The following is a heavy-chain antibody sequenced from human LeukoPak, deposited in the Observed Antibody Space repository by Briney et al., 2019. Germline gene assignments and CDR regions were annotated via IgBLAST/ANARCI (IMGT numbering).Heavy chain of an antibody. J-gene: IGHJ4*02. CDR2: ISWNSGSI. D-gene: IGHD6-13*01. V-gene: IGHV3-9*01. Sequence: GGSLRLSCAASGFTFDDYAMHWVRQAPGKGLEWVSGISWNSGSIGYADPVKGRFTISRDNAKNSLYLQMNSLRAEDTALYYCAKASSSWYEFDYWGQGTLVTVSS. CDR1: GFTFDDYA. CDR3: AKASSSWYEFDY.